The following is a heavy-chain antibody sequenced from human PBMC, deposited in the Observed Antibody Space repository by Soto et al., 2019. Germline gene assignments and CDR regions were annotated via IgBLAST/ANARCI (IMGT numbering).Heavy chain of an antibody. CDR2: IKSKTDGGTT. Sequence: EVQLVESGGGLVKPGGSLRLSCAASGFTFSNAWMSWVRQAPGKGLEWVGRIKSKTDGGTTDYAAPVKGRFTISRDDSKNTLYLQMNSLKTEDTAVYYCTTDYSWYTYYMDVWGKGTTVTVSS. V-gene: IGHV3-15*01. CDR3: TTDYSWYTYYMDV. CDR1: GFTFSNAW. J-gene: IGHJ6*03. D-gene: IGHD6-13*01.